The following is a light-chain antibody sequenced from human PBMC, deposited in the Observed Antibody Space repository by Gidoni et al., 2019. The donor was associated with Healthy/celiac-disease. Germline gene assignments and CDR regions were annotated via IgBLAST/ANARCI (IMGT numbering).Light chain of an antibody. V-gene: IGLV2-23*02. Sequence: QSALTQPASVSGSPGQSITISCTGTSSDVGSYTLVSWYHQHPGKAPKLMIYEVSTRPSGVSNRFSGSKSGNTASLTISGLQAEDEADYYCCSYAGSSTLYVFGTGTKVTVL. CDR2: EVS. J-gene: IGLJ1*01. CDR1: SSDVGSYTL. CDR3: CSYAGSSTLYV.